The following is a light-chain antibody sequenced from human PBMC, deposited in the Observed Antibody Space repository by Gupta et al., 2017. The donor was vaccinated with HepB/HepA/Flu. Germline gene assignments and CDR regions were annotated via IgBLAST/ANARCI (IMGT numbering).Light chain of an antibody. Sequence: QSVLTQPPSVSAAPGQKVTISCSGSSSNIGNNYVSWYQQLPGTAPKLLIYENNKRPSGIPDRFSGSKSGTSATRGITGLQTGEEADYYCGTWDSSLSTVVFGGGTKMTVL. J-gene: IGLJ2*01. CDR2: ENN. CDR1: SSNIGNNY. CDR3: GTWDSSLSTVV. V-gene: IGLV1-51*02.